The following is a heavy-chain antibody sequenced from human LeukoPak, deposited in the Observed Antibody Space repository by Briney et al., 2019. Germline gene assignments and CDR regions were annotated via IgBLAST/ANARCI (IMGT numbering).Heavy chain of an antibody. CDR1: GGTFSAYY. V-gene: IGHV4-34*01. CDR3: ARLGVVVAADYFDY. J-gene: IGHJ4*02. Sequence: SETLSLTCAVYGGTFSAYYWSWIRQPPGKGLEWIGEINHSGSTNYNPSLKSRVTISVDTSKNQFSLKLSSVTAADTAVYYCARLGVVVAADYFDYWGQGTLVTVSS. CDR2: INHSGST. D-gene: IGHD2-15*01.